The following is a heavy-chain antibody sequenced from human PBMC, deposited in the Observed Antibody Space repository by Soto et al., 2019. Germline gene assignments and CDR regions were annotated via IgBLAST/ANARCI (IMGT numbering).Heavy chain of an antibody. CDR3: ARSVILTGGSYKGLIRLHYFDT. CDR1: GGSISSGGYY. D-gene: IGHD3-9*01. Sequence: PSETLSLTCTVSGGSISSGGYYWTWIRQHPGKGLEWIGYIYYSGSTCYNPSLKSRVTISVDTSKNQFSLKLSSVTAADTAVYYCARSVILTGGSYKGLIRLHYFDTWGPGTLVTVSS. V-gene: IGHV4-31*03. CDR2: IYYSGST. J-gene: IGHJ4*02.